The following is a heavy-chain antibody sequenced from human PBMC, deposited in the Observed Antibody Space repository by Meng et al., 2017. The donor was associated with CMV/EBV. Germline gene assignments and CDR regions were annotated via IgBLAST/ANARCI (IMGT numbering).Heavy chain of an antibody. Sequence: SCKASGGTFSSYAMSWVRQAPGKGLEWVSVIYSGGSSTYYADSVKGRFTISRDNSKNTLYLQMNSLRAEDTAVYYCAKGGSLRYFDWYPVDYWGQGTLVTVSS. J-gene: IGHJ4*02. CDR3: AKGGSLRYFDWYPVDY. V-gene: IGHV3-23*03. D-gene: IGHD3-9*01. CDR1: GGTFSSYA. CDR2: IYSGGSST.